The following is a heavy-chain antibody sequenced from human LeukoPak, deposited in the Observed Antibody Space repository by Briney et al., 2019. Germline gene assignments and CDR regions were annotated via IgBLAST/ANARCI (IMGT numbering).Heavy chain of an antibody. Sequence: GGSLRLSCAASGFTFSDYYMSWIRQAPGKGPEWVSYISSSGSTIYYADSVKGRFTISRDNAKNSLYLQMNSLRAEDTAVYYCASRGYYDSSPPYYMDVWGKGTTVTISS. D-gene: IGHD3-22*01. CDR3: ASRGYYDSSPPYYMDV. CDR1: GFTFSDYY. CDR2: ISSSGSTI. V-gene: IGHV3-11*01. J-gene: IGHJ6*03.